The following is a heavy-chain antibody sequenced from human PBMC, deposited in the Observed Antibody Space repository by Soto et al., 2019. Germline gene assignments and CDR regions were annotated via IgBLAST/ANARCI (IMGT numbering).Heavy chain of an antibody. V-gene: IGHV3-21*01. J-gene: IGHJ4*02. Sequence: EVQLVESGGGLVKPGGSLKLSCAASGFTFSTYSMNWVRQAPGKGLEWVSSISASSSYIYYADSVKGRFTISRDSAKNSLYLQMNSLRAEDTAVYYCATSPVDYWGQGTLITVSS. CDR1: GFTFSTYS. CDR3: ATSPVDY. CDR2: ISASSSYI.